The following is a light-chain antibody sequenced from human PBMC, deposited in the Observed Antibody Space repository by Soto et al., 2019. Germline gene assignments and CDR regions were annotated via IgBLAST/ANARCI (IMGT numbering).Light chain of an antibody. J-gene: IGKJ3*01. CDR1: QSFSTW. CDR3: QQYKSYSPT. V-gene: IGKV1-5*01. Sequence: DIQMTQSPSTLSAFVGDSVTITCRASQSFSTWLAWYQQKPGKAPKLLIYEASSVESGVPSRFSGSGSGTEFTLTISSLQPDDFATYYCQQYKSYSPTFGRGTKVDI. CDR2: EAS.